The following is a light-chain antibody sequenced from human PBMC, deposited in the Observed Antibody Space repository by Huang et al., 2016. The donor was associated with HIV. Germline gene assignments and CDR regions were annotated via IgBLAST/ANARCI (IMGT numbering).Light chain of an antibody. CDR2: EVS. V-gene: IGKV2D-29*02. J-gene: IGKJ5*01. CDR3: MQSIQPPIT. Sequence: DTVMTQTPLSLSVTPGQPASISCKSSHSLLHSDGKTYLYWYLQKPGQSPQLLIYEVSNRCSGVPDRFSGSGSGTDFTLKISRVEAEDVGVYYCMQSIQPPITFGQGTRLEI. CDR1: HSLLHSDGKTY.